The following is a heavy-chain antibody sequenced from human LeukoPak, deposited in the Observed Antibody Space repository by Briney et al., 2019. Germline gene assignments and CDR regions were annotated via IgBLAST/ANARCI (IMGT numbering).Heavy chain of an antibody. V-gene: IGHV1-2*02. CDR2: INPNSGGT. CDR1: GYTFTGYY. J-gene: IGHJ4*02. CDR3: ARAGGWYENDNDY. Sequence: ASVKVSCKASGYTFTGYYMHWVRQAPGQGLEWMGWINPNSGGTNYAQKFQGRVTMTRDTSISTAYMELSRLRSDDTAVYYCARAGGWYENDNDYWGQGTLVTVSS. D-gene: IGHD6-19*01.